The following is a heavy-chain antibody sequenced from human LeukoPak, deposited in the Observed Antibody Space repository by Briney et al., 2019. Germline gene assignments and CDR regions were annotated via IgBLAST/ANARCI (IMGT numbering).Heavy chain of an antibody. CDR3: ASGVVATIVPYYYYMDV. D-gene: IGHD5-12*01. CDR1: GGTFSSFA. J-gene: IGHJ6*03. CDR2: IIPIFDTA. V-gene: IGHV1-69*05. Sequence: GASVKVSCKASGGTFSSFAISWVRQAPGQGLEWMGGIIPIFDTANYAQKFQGRVTITTDESTSTAYMELSSLRSEDTAVYYCASGVVATIVPYYYYMDVWGKGTTVTVSS.